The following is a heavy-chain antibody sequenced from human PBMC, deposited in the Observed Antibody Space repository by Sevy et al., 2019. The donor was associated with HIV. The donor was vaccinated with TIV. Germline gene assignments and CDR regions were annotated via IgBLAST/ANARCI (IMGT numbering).Heavy chain of an antibody. V-gene: IGHV3-11*01. CDR2: ISSRGTTI. CDR1: GFIFSDFY. J-gene: IGHJ6*02. D-gene: IGHD2-2*01. CDR3: ARDHVVVEPLANYAMDV. Sequence: GGSLRLSCAASGFIFSDFYMSWVRQAPGKGLEWISYISSRGTTIYYADSVKGRFTISRDNAKNSLYLQMNSLTADDTAVYYCARDHVVVEPLANYAMDVWGQGTTVTVSS.